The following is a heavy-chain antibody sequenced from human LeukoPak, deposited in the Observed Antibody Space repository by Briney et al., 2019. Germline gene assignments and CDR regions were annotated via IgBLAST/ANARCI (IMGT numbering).Heavy chain of an antibody. CDR1: GFIVSSNY. D-gene: IGHD4-17*01. CDR3: AKERLGGNYGDYAVDY. J-gene: IGHJ4*02. V-gene: IGHV3-53*01. Sequence: PGGSLRLSCAASGFIVSSNYMNWVRQAPGKGLEWVSVIYSGGSTFYAESVKGRFTISRDSSKKTLDLHMDSLRAEDTAVYYCAKERLGGNYGDYAVDYWGQGTMVTVSS. CDR2: IYSGGST.